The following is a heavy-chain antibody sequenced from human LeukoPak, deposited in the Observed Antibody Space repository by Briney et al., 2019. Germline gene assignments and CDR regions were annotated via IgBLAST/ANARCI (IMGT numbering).Heavy chain of an antibody. CDR3: ASKQGDY. CDR1: GLTFSSYA. Sequence: PGGSLRLSCAASGLTFSSYAMSWVRQAPGKGLEWVANINPDGSGKYYVDSVKGRFTISRDNAKKSLYLQMNSLRAEDTAVYYCASKQGDYWGQGTLVTVSS. V-gene: IGHV3-7*01. CDR2: INPDGSGK. J-gene: IGHJ4*02.